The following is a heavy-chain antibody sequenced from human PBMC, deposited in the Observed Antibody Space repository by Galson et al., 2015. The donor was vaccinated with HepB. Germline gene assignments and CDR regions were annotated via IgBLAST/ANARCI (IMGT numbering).Heavy chain of an antibody. Sequence: SLRLSCAASGFTFSSYAMSWVRQAPGKGLEWVSAISGSGGSTYYADSVKGRFTISRDNSKNTLYLQMNSLRAEDTAVYYCANEIGDPEYFQHWGQGTLVTVSS. V-gene: IGHV3-23*01. D-gene: IGHD4-17*01. CDR1: GFTFSSYA. J-gene: IGHJ1*01. CDR3: ANEIGDPEYFQH. CDR2: ISGSGGST.